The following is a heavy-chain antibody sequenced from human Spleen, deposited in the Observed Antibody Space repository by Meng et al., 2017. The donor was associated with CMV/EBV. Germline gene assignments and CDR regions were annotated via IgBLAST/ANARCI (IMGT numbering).Heavy chain of an antibody. CDR1: GFICGRYW. J-gene: IGHJ4*02. CDR2: IREDGREK. D-gene: IGHD1-1*01. Sequence: LSCAASGFICGRYWMHWVRQAPGKGLEWVATIREDGREKDYVDSLEGRFTISRDNAKNSLFLQMNNLRAEDTAVYYCARSYNFAFDYWGQEILVTVSS. CDR3: ARSYNFAFDY. V-gene: IGHV3-7*01.